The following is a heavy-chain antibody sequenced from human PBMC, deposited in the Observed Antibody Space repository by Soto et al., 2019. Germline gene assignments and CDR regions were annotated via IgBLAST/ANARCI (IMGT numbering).Heavy chain of an antibody. CDR2: IYYSGST. CDR1: GGSISSSSYY. J-gene: IGHJ5*02. V-gene: IGHV4-39*01. D-gene: IGHD2-15*01. Sequence: SDTLSLTCTVSGGSISSSSYYWGWIRQPPGKGLEWIGSIYYSGSTYYNPSLKSRVTISVDTSKNQFSLKLSSVTAADTAVYYCARHSLDLVVVVAATTWLDPWGQGTLVTVSS. CDR3: ARHSLDLVVVVAATTWLDP.